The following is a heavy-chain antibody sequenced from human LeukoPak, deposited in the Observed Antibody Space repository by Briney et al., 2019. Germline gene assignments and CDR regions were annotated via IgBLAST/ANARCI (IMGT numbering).Heavy chain of an antibody. D-gene: IGHD3-22*01. Sequence: GASVKVSCKASGGTFSSYAISWVRQAPGQGLEWMGWISAYNGNTNYAQKLQGRVTMTTDTSTSTAYMELRSLRSDDTAVYYCARDVGLYDSSGYYYGAFAFDIWGQGTMVTVSS. CDR2: ISAYNGNT. CDR1: GGTFSSYA. V-gene: IGHV1-18*01. J-gene: IGHJ3*02. CDR3: ARDVGLYDSSGYYYGAFAFDI.